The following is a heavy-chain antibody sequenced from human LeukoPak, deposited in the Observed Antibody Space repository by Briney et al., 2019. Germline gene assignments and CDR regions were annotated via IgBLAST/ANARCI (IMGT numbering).Heavy chain of an antibody. J-gene: IGHJ5*02. CDR1: GYTFTGYY. CDR2: INPNSGNT. V-gene: IGHV1-2*02. CDR3: AREGAAAEDVNWFDP. Sequence: ASVKVSCKASGYTFTGYYMHWVRQAPGQGLEWMGWINPNSGNTHYTQKFQDRVTMTRDTPISTAYLELSSLESDDTAIYYCAREGAAAEDVNWFDPWGQGTLVTVSS. D-gene: IGHD6-25*01.